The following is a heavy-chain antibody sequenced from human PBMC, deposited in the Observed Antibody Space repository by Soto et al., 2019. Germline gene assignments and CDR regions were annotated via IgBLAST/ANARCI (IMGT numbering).Heavy chain of an antibody. Sequence: EVQLLESGGGLVQPGGSLRLSCAASGFTFSSYAMSWVSQAPGKGLEWVSANSGSGGSTYYADSVKGRFTISRDNSKNTLYLQMNSLRAEDTAVYYCAKDLMYSSSWEPYFYYWGQGTLVTVSS. D-gene: IGHD6-13*01. CDR1: GFTFSSYA. CDR3: AKDLMYSSSWEPYFYY. J-gene: IGHJ4*02. CDR2: NSGSGGST. V-gene: IGHV3-23*01.